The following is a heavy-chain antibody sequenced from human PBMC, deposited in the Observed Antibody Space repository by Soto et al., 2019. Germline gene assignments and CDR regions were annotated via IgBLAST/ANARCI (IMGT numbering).Heavy chain of an antibody. Sequence: QVQLQESGPGLVKPSGTLSLTCAVSGGSISSSNWWSWVRQPPGKGLEWIGEIYHSGSTNYNPSLKSRVTISVDTSKNQFSLKLSSVTAADTAVYYCARGRPLGVGATPNRDYWGQGTLVTVSS. CDR3: ARGRPLGVGATPNRDY. CDR1: GGSISSSNW. J-gene: IGHJ4*02. D-gene: IGHD1-26*01. CDR2: IYHSGST. V-gene: IGHV4-4*02.